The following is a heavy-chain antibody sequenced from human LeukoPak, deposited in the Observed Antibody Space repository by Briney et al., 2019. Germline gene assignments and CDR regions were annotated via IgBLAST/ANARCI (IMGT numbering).Heavy chain of an antibody. CDR3: AKAYCSSTSCYGRYYYGMDV. Sequence: GGSLRLSCATTGFIFNNYGMHWVRQAPGKGLEWVALMPYDGSDKYYADSVKGRFTISRDNSKNTLYLQMNSLRAEDTAVYYCAKAYCSSTSCYGRYYYGMDVWGQGTTVTVSS. CDR2: MPYDGSDK. V-gene: IGHV3-30*02. D-gene: IGHD2-2*01. CDR1: GFIFNNYG. J-gene: IGHJ6*02.